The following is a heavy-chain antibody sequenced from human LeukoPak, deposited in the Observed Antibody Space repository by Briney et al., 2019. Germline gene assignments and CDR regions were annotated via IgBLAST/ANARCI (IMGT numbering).Heavy chain of an antibody. CDR2: INYSGST. J-gene: IGHJ4*02. V-gene: IGHV4-59*08. D-gene: IGHD3-10*01. CDR1: GGSISGYY. CDR3: ARTYYFGSGSYHFDY. Sequence: PSETLSLTCTVSGGSISGYYWSWIRQPPGKGLEWIGYINYSGSTNYSPSLKGRVTISVDTSKDKFSLKLTSVTAADTAVYYCARTYYFGSGSYHFDYWGQGTLVTVSS.